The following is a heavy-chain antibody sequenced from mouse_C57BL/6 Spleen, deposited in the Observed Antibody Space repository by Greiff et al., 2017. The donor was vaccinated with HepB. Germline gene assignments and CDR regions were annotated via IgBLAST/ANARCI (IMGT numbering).Heavy chain of an antibody. CDR2: IDPENGDT. CDR1: GFNIKDDY. D-gene: IGHD4-1*01. J-gene: IGHJ3*01. V-gene: IGHV14-4*01. CDR3: TGTPLTGPWFAY. Sequence: EVKLQESGAELVRPGASVKLSCTASGFNIKDDYMHWVKQRPEQGLEWIGWIDPENGDTEYASKFQGKATITADTSSNTAYLQLSSLTSEDTAVYYCTGTPLTGPWFAYWGQGTLVTVSA.